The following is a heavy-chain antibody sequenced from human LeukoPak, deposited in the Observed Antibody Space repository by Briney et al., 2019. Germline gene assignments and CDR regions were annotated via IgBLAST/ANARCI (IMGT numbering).Heavy chain of an antibody. CDR2: INPNSGGT. V-gene: IGHV1-2*02. Sequence: GASVKVSCKASGYTFTGYYMHWVRQAPGQGLEWMGWINPNSGGTNYAQKFQGRVTMTRDTSISTAYMELSRLRSDDTAVYYRARDIRRITFGGVIGTLTYWGQGTLVTVSS. J-gene: IGHJ4*02. CDR3: ARDIRRITFGGVIGTLTY. D-gene: IGHD3-16*02. CDR1: GYTFTGYY.